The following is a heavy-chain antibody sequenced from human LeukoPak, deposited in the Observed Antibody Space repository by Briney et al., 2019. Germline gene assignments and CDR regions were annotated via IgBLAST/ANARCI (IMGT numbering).Heavy chain of an antibody. D-gene: IGHD7-27*01. J-gene: IGHJ4*02. V-gene: IGHV3-74*01. CDR1: GFTFSSSR. Sequence: GGSLRLSCAASGFTFSSSRMLWVRQTPGKGLVWVSNINTDGSSTNYADSAKGRFAISRDNAKNTLYLQMDSLGAEDTAIYYCVRNWGEDYWGQGTLVTVSS. CDR3: VRNWGEDY. CDR2: INTDGSST.